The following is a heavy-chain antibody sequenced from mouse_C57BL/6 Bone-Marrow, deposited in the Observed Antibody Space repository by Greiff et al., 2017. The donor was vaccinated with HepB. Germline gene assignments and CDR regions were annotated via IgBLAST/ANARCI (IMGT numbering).Heavy chain of an antibody. CDR2: IDPNNGGT. Sequence: EVQLQQSGPELVKPGASVKIPCKASGYTFTDYNMDWVKQSRGKSLEWIGAIDPNNGGTIYNQKFKGKATLTVDKSSSTAYMELRSLASEDTAVYCCARKVAPYCYFDVWGTGTTVTVSS. V-gene: IGHV1-18*01. J-gene: IGHJ1*03. D-gene: IGHD1-1*02. CDR1: GYTFTDYN. CDR3: ARKVAPYCYFDV.